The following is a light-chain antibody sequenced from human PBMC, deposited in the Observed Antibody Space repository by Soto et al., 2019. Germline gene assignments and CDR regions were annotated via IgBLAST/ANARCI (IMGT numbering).Light chain of an antibody. CDR1: SSDVGGYNY. CDR3: SSYTSSSNLVV. CDR2: DVS. Sequence: QSALTQPASVSGSPGQSITISCTGTSSDVGGYNYVSWYQQHPGKAPKLMIYDVSNRPSGVSNRFSGSKSGNTASLTISGLQAEDEADYYCSSYTSSSNLVVFGGGTKLTVL. V-gene: IGLV2-14*01. J-gene: IGLJ2*01.